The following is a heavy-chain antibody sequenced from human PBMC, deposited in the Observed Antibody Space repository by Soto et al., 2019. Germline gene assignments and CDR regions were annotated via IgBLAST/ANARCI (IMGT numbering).Heavy chain of an antibody. CDR1: EYTFTAYQ. CDR2: INPNSGGT. CDR3: ARGGTSRWPYYYYGMDV. D-gene: IGHD6-19*01. V-gene: IGHV1-2*02. J-gene: IGHJ6*02. Sequence: QVQLVQSGTVVKKPGASVKVSCKASEYTFTAYQIHWVRQAPGQGLEWMGWINPNSGGTNYLQKFQGRVTMTRDTSISTAYMELSGLRSDDTAVYYCARGGTSRWPYYYYGMDVWGQGTTVTVSS.